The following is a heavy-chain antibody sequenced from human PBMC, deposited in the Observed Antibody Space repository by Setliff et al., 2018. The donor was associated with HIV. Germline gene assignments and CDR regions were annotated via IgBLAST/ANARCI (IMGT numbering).Heavy chain of an antibody. Sequence: SETLSLTCSVSGGSLQVYYWSWIRQPAGKGPQWIGYIYYSGSTHYNPSLKGRLSMSTSEDQFSLKLTSVTAADTAVYYCASTRIRLIRGAVISNLRTPYFDYWGPGRLVTVSS. CDR3: ASTRIRLIRGAVISNLRTPYFDY. J-gene: IGHJ4*02. CDR1: GGSLQVYY. D-gene: IGHD3-10*01. V-gene: IGHV4-59*08. CDR2: IYYSGST.